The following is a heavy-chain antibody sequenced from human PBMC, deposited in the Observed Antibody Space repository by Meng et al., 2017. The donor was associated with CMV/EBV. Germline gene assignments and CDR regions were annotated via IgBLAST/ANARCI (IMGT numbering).Heavy chain of an antibody. Sequence: GSLRLSCTVSGGSISSSSYYWGWIRQPPGKGLEWIGSIYYSGSTYYNPSLKSRVTISVDTSKNQLSLKLSSVTAADTAVYYCARNPLKAHLGWELTNFDYWGQGTLVTVSS. CDR3: ARNPLKAHLGWELTNFDY. D-gene: IGHD1-26*01. J-gene: IGHJ4*02. V-gene: IGHV4-39*07. CDR1: GGSISSSSYY. CDR2: IYYSGST.